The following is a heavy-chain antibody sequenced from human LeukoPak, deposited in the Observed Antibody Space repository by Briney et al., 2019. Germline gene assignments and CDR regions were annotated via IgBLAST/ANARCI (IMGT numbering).Heavy chain of an antibody. D-gene: IGHD4-11*01. J-gene: IGHJ4*02. Sequence: GGSLRLSCAASGFTFSSYAMHWVRQAPGKGLEYVSAISSNGGSTYYANSVKGRFTISRDNSKNTLYLQMGSLRAEDMAVYYCARGMTPMTTVSPFDYWGQGTLVTVSS. CDR2: ISSNGGST. CDR3: ARGMTPMTTVSPFDY. V-gene: IGHV3-64*01. CDR1: GFTFSSYA.